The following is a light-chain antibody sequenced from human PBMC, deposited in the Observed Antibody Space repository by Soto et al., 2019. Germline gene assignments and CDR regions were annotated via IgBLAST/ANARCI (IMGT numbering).Light chain of an antibody. V-gene: IGLV2-14*01. CDR3: SSYTSSSTPSWV. Sequence: QSVLTQPASVSGSPGQSITISCTGTSSDVGGYNYVSWYQQHPGKAPKLMIYEVSNRPSGVSNRFSGSKSSNTASLTISGLQAEDEADYYCSSYTSSSTPSWVFGGGTKLTVL. CDR2: EVS. CDR1: SSDVGGYNY. J-gene: IGLJ3*02.